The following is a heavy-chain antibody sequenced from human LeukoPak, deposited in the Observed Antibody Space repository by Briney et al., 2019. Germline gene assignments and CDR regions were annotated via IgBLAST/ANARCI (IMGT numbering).Heavy chain of an antibody. CDR1: GGSISSGDYY. D-gene: IGHD2-2*02. J-gene: IGHJ4*02. CDR2: IYYSGST. Sequence: SQTLSLTCTVSGGSISSGDYYWSWIRQPPGKGLEWIGYIYYSGSTYYNPSLKSRVTISVDTSKNQFSLKLSSVTAADTAVYYCARSYRSSTSCYKFDYWGQGTLVTVSS. CDR3: ARSYRSSTSCYKFDY. V-gene: IGHV4-30-4*01.